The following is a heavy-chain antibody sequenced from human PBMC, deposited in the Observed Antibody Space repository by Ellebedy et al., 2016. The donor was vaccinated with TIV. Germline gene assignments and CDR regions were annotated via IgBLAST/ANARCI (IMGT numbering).Heavy chain of an antibody. D-gene: IGHD2-8*01. J-gene: IGHJ5*02. V-gene: IGHV4-34*01. CDR2: INHGGHS. Sequence: SETLSLXXTFYGGSFRGYYWSWLRQPPGKGLEWIGEINHGGHSNYNPSLKSRFTMSVDTSKDQFSLKLSSVTAADTAVYYCARENGPWGQGTLVTVSS. CDR1: GGSFRGYY. CDR3: ARENGP.